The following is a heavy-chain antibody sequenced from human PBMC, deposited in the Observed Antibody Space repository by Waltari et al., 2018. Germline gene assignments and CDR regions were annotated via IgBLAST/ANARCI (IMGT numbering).Heavy chain of an antibody. J-gene: IGHJ2*01. Sequence: EVQLVESGGGLVQPGGSLRLSCAASGFPSGVYWMHWVRQAPGKGLVWVSRSNSEGSSTSYADSVKGRFTISKDNAKNTVYLQMNSLRAEDTAIYYCARGARRTTVTTGWWYFDLWGRGTLVTVSS. CDR1: GFPSGVYW. D-gene: IGHD4-17*01. CDR2: SNSEGSST. V-gene: IGHV3-74*01. CDR3: ARGARRTTVTTGWWYFDL.